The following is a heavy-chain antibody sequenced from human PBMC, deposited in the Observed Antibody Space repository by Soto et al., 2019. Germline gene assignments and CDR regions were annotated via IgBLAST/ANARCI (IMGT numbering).Heavy chain of an antibody. CDR1: GFTFSSYA. Sequence: GGSLRLSCAASGFTFSSYAMSWVRQAPGKGLEWVSAISGSGGSTYYADSVKGRFTISRDNPKNTLYLQMNSLRAEDTAVYYCAKGPEYSSSSRGRLGYWGQGTLVTVSS. CDR2: ISGSGGST. V-gene: IGHV3-23*01. D-gene: IGHD6-6*01. J-gene: IGHJ4*02. CDR3: AKGPEYSSSSRGRLGY.